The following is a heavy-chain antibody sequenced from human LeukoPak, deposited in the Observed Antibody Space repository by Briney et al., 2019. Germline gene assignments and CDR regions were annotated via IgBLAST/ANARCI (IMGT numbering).Heavy chain of an antibody. CDR1: GFTFSDHY. Sequence: GGSLRLSCVVSGFTFSDHYMEWVRQAPGKGLEWVSAISGSGGSTYYADSVKGRFTISRDNSKNTLYLQMNSLRAEDTAVYYCAKELFAIVVVPAATGAFDIWGQGTMVTVSS. J-gene: IGHJ3*02. V-gene: IGHV3-23*01. D-gene: IGHD2-2*01. CDR2: ISGSGGST. CDR3: AKELFAIVVVPAATGAFDI.